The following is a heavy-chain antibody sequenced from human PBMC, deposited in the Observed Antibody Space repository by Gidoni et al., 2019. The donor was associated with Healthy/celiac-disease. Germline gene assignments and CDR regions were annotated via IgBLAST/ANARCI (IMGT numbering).Heavy chain of an antibody. Sequence: EVQLVESGGGLVQPGGSLRLSCAASGFTFSSYWMSWVRQAPGKGLAWVANIKQDGSEKYYVDSVKGRFTISRDNAKNSLYLQMNSLRAEDTAVYYCARATYYYDSSGYYYVGDDHILDYWGQGTLVTVSS. V-gene: IGHV3-7*03. CDR1: GFTFSSYW. D-gene: IGHD3-22*01. CDR3: ARATYYYDSSGYYYVGDDHILDY. J-gene: IGHJ4*02. CDR2: IKQDGSEK.